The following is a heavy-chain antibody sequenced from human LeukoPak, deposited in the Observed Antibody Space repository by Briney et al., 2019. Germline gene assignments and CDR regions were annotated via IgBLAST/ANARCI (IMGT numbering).Heavy chain of an antibody. CDR1: GYTFIKYD. CDR3: ARDLGLTGTPYYYYYYMDV. D-gene: IGHD3-9*01. J-gene: IGHJ6*03. CDR2: ISAYNGNT. Sequence: ASVKVSCKASGYTFIKYDTHWVRQAPGQGLEWMGWISAYNGNTNYAQKLQGRVTMTTDTSTSTAYMELRSLKSDDTAVYFCARDLGLTGTPYYYYYYMDVWGKGTTVTVSS. V-gene: IGHV1-18*01.